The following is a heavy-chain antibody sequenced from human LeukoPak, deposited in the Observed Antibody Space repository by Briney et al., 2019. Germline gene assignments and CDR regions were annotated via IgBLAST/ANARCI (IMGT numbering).Heavy chain of an antibody. CDR3: ARVGSSGWYGSPVDP. J-gene: IGHJ5*02. CDR1: GFTFSNAY. V-gene: IGHV4-34*01. CDR2: ISHSGST. Sequence: GSLRLSCAASGFTFSNAYMNWVRQPPGKGLEWIGEISHSGSTNYNPSLKSRVTISVDTSKNQFSLKLSSVTAADTAVYYCARVGSSGWYGSPVDPWGQGTLVTVSS. D-gene: IGHD6-19*01.